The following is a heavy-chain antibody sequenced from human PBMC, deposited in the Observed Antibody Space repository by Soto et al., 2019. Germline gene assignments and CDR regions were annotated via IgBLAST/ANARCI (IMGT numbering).Heavy chain of an antibody. V-gene: IGHV3-74*01. CDR2: INRDGSST. CDR1: GFTFSSYW. CDR3: GRDALSTLAPNPLDY. Sequence: EVQLVESGGGLVQPGGSLRLSCAASGFTFSSYWMHWVRQAPGKGLVWVSRINRDGSSTSYADSVKGRFTISRDTAKNTLYLQMNSLMAEDTAMYCWGRDALSTLAPNPLDYWGQGTLVTVSS. D-gene: IGHD3-16*01. J-gene: IGHJ4*02.